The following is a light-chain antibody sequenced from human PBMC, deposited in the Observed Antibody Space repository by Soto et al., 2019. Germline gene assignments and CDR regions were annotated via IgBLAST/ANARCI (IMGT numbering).Light chain of an antibody. CDR3: HQRYNWPRVT. CDR2: DVS. Sequence: IALTQSPVTLSLSPGEGVSLAGRGSQSVSNSLAWYQQQPGQPPRLLIYDVSNRATGIPARFSGSGSGTDFTLTITSLEPEDFAVYFCHQRYNWPRVTFGQGTRLEIK. V-gene: IGKV3-11*01. CDR1: QSVSNS. J-gene: IGKJ5*01.